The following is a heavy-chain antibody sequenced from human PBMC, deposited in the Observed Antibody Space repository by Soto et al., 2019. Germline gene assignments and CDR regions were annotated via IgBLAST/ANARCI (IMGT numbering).Heavy chain of an antibody. CDR3: AAVTRGTK. Sequence: EVRLVESGGGLVEPGESLRLSCEASGFTLNNAWMSWVRQAPGKGLEWVGRIEIKTDGGTTDYAAPVKGRFNISSDDSKNTLYLKMDRLNIEDTAVYYCAAVTRGTKWGQGTLVTVSS. V-gene: IGHV3-15*04. CDR2: IEIKTDGGTT. J-gene: IGHJ4*02. CDR1: GFTLNNAW. D-gene: IGHD2-8*01.